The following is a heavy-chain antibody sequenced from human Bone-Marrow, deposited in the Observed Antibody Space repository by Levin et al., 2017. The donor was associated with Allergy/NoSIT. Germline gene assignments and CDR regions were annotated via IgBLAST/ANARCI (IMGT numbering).Heavy chain of an antibody. CDR1: GGSINSDSHY. CDR2: IYFTGNT. Sequence: SETLSLTCTVSGGSINSDSHYWGWLRQPTGKGLEWIANIYFTGNTYYNPSLSSRVTISDDSSKNLFSLRLSPVTAAETAVYFCARHFLSDDLLTGSLPLHYYAMDVWGQGATVTVSS. CDR3: ARHFLSDDLLTGSLPLHYYAMDV. D-gene: IGHD3-9*01. J-gene: IGHJ6*02. V-gene: IGHV4-39*01.